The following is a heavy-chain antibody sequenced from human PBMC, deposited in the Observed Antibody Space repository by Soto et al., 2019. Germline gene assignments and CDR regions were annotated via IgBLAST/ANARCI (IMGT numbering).Heavy chain of an antibody. CDR2: INAGNGNT. Sequence: GASVKVSCKASGYTFTSYAMHWVRQAPGQRLEWMGWINAGNGNTKYSQKFQGRGTITRDTSASTAYMELSSLRSEDTAVYYCARSIVVVTALDYWGQGTLVTV. D-gene: IGHD2-21*02. V-gene: IGHV1-3*01. CDR1: GYTFTSYA. J-gene: IGHJ4*02. CDR3: ARSIVVVTALDY.